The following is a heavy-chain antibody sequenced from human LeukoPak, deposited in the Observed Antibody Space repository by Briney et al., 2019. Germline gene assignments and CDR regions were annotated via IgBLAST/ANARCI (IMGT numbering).Heavy chain of an antibody. J-gene: IGHJ4*02. D-gene: IGHD3-10*01. CDR3: ASHYYGSGSYYPHY. CDR1: GFTFSSYE. CDR2: ISSSGSTI. V-gene: IGHV3-48*03. Sequence: GGSLRLSCAASGFTFSSYEMNWARQAPGKGLEWVSYISSSGSTIYYADSVKGRFTISRDNAKNSLYLQMNSLRAEDTAVYYCASHYYGSGSYYPHYWGQGTLVTVSS.